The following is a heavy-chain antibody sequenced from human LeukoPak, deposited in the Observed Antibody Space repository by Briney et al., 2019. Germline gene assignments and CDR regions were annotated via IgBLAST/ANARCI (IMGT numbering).Heavy chain of an antibody. J-gene: IGHJ6*03. CDR1: GYSFTSYD. CDR3: ARGPALEWFGDTRWYFYMDV. Sequence: AASVKVSCKASGYSFTSYDINWVRQAPGQGPEWMGWMNPYSGDAGFAQRFQGRVTMTTNTSISTAYLELSRLRSDDTAGYYCARGPALEWFGDTRWYFYMDVWGKGTTVSIS. CDR2: MNPYSGDA. V-gene: IGHV1-8*01. D-gene: IGHD3-10*01.